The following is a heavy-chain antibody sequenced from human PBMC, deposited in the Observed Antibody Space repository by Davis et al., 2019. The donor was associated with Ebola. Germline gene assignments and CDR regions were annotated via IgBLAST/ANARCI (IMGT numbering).Heavy chain of an antibody. V-gene: IGHV3-23*01. J-gene: IGHJ4*02. CDR1: GLTFTTSW. CDR3: AKDADSSY. Sequence: GGSLRLSCVASGLTFTTSWMSWVRQAPGKGLEWVSVIYSGGTTNYADSVKGRFTISRDNSKNTLYLQMNSLRAEDTAVYYCAKDADSSYWGQGTLVTVSS. D-gene: IGHD6-19*01. CDR2: IYSGGTT.